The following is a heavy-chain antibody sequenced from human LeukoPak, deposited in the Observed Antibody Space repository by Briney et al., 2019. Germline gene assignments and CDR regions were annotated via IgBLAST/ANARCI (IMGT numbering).Heavy chain of an antibody. V-gene: IGHV3-7*04. D-gene: IGHD3-10*01. CDR2: IKQDGSEK. Sequence: PGGSLRLSCAASGFTFSSYWMSWVRQAPGKGLEWVANIKQDGSEKYYVDSVKGRFTISRDNAKNSLYLQMNSLRAEDTAVYYCAREVSLLWFGESANWFDPWGQGTLVTVSS. J-gene: IGHJ5*02. CDR3: AREVSLLWFGESANWFDP. CDR1: GFTFSSYW.